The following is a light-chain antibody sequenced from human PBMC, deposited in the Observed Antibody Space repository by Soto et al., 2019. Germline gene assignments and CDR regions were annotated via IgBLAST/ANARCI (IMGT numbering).Light chain of an antibody. V-gene: IGKV1-5*03. CDR1: QSISSW. J-gene: IGKJ2*01. Sequence: DIQMTQSPSTLSASVGDRVTITCRASQSISSWLAWYQQKPGKAPKLLIYKASSLESGVPSRFSGSGSGTEFTLTISGLQPDDFATYYCQQYNSYPMYTFGQGTKLEIK. CDR2: KAS. CDR3: QQYNSYPMYT.